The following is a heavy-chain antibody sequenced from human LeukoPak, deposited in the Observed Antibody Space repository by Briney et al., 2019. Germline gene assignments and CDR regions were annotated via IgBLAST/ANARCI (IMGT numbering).Heavy chain of an antibody. CDR2: ISGYNAKT. CDR3: ARVRDYYASSDYSDY. V-gene: IGHV1-18*04. J-gene: IGHJ4*02. CDR1: GYTFTSYY. Sequence: GASVKVSYKTSGYTFTSYYVSWVRQAPGQGLEWMGWISGYNAKTKYVQKFQGRITMTIDTSTTTAYMELRSLTSDDTAVYYCARVRDYYASSDYSDYWGQGTLVTVSS. D-gene: IGHD3-22*01.